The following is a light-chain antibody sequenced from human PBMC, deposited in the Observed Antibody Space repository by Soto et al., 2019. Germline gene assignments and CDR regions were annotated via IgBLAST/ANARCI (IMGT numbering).Light chain of an antibody. Sequence: EILMTQFPATLSVSPGERAALSCRASQSVSSNLAWYQQKPGQAPRLLIYGASTRATGIPARFSGRGSGTDFTLTISSLQSGDLAVYYCQQYNNWPETFGQGTKVEIK. CDR1: QSVSSN. CDR2: GAS. CDR3: QQYNNWPET. J-gene: IGKJ1*01. V-gene: IGKV3-15*01.